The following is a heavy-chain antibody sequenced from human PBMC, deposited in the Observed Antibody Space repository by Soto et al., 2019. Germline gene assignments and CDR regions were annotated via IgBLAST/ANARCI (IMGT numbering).Heavy chain of an antibody. Sequence: LSLTCTVSGGSISSGGYYWSWIRQHPGKGLEWIGYIYYSGSTYYNPSLKSRVTISVDTSKNQFSLKLSSVTAADTAVYYCARSQPYYDFWSGWNYYYYGMDVWGQGTTVTVSS. CDR2: IYYSGST. D-gene: IGHD3-3*01. V-gene: IGHV4-31*03. CDR1: GGSISSGGYY. CDR3: ARSQPYYDFWSGWNYYYYGMDV. J-gene: IGHJ6*02.